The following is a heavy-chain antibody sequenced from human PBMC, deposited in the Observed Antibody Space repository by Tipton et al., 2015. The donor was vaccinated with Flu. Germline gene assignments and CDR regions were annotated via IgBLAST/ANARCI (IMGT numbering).Heavy chain of an antibody. CDR3: AGGEDAGAASSWFDP. CDR2: IYYSGST. J-gene: IGHJ5*02. CDR1: GGSISSYY. V-gene: IGHV4-59*01. D-gene: IGHD6-13*01. Sequence: LRLSCTVSGGSISSYYWSWIRQPPGKGLEWIGYIYYSGSTNYNPSLKSRVTISVDTSKNQFSLKLSSVTAADTAVYYCAGGEDAGAASSWFDPWGQGTLVTVSS.